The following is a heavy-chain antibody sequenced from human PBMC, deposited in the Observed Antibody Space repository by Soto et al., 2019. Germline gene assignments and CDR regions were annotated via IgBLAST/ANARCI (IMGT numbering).Heavy chain of an antibody. Sequence: EAQLLESGGGLVQPGGSLRLSCAASGISFSNYVMTWVRQAPGKGLELVSGISGSGGSTFYADSVKGRFTISRDNSKNRLYVEMNSLRAEDTAIYYCSNRPRYYHMDVWGQGTTVIVSS. CDR2: ISGSGGST. V-gene: IGHV3-23*01. J-gene: IGHJ6*02. CDR1: GISFSNYV. CDR3: SNRPRYYHMDV.